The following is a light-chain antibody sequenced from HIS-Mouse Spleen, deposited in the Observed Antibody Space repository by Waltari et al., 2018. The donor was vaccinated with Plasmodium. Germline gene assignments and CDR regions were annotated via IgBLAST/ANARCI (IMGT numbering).Light chain of an antibody. CDR2: GAS. J-gene: IGKJ1*01. CDR3: QQYGSSSWT. CDR1: QSVSMNY. V-gene: IGKV3-20*01. Sequence: WLAPQSVSMNYLAWYQQKPGQAPRLLIYGASSRATGIPDRFSGSGSGTDFTLTISRLEPEDFAVYYCQQYGSSSWTFGQGTKVEIK.